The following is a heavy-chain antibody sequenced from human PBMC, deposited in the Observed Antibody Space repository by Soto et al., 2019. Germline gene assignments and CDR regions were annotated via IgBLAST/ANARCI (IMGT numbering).Heavy chain of an antibody. CDR1: GGSISSSSCY. J-gene: IGHJ4*02. Sequence: SETLSLTCTVSGGSISSSSCYWGWIRQPPGKGLEWIGSIYYSGSTYYNPSLKSRVTISVDTSKNQFSLKLSSVTAADTAVYYCARQCDILTGYYFPSDYWGQGTMVTVYS. CDR2: IYYSGST. CDR3: ARQCDILTGYYFPSDY. D-gene: IGHD3-9*01. V-gene: IGHV4-39*01.